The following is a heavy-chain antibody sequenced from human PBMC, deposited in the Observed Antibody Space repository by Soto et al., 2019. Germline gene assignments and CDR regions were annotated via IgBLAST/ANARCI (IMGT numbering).Heavy chain of an antibody. CDR1: GYTFTSYD. CDR3: AVLRRRYYDFWSGSVDY. D-gene: IGHD3-3*01. V-gene: IGHV1-8*01. J-gene: IGHJ4*02. CDR2: MNPNSGNT. Sequence: GASVKVSCKASGYTFTSYDINWVRQATGQGLEWMGLMNPNSGNTGYAQKFQGRVTMTRNTSISTAYMELSSLRSEDTAVYYCAVLRRRYYDFWSGSVDYWGQGNLVTVSS.